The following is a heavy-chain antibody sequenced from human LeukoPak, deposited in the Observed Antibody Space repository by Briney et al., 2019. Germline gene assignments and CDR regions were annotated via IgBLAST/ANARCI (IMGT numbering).Heavy chain of an antibody. CDR2: ITSGGSYM. D-gene: IGHD5-24*01. CDR3: ARDPDGSEAYFDY. Sequence: PGGSLRLSCAASGFTFSSYSMNWVRKAPGKGLGWVSSITSGGSYMYYADSVKGRFTISRDNAKNSLYLQMNSLRAEDTAVYYCARDPDGSEAYFDYWGQGTLVTVSS. J-gene: IGHJ4*02. CDR1: GFTFSSYS. V-gene: IGHV3-21*01.